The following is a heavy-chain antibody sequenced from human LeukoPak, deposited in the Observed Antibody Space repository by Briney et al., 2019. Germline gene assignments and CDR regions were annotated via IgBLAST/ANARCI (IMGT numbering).Heavy chain of an antibody. J-gene: IGHJ5*02. CDR2: ISAYNGNT. CDR3: ARGGGLVPGTWFDP. V-gene: IGHV1-18*01. D-gene: IGHD6-19*01. Sequence: GASVKVSCKASGYTFTNFGISWVRQAPGQGLEWMGWISAYNGNTNYAQEFQGRVTMTTDASTSTAYLELRNLRSDDTAVYYCARGGGLVPGTWFDPWGQGTLVTVSS. CDR1: GYTFTNFG.